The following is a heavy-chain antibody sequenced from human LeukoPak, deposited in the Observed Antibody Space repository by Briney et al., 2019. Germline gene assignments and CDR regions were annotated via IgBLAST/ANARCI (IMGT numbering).Heavy chain of an antibody. CDR2: INHSGRT. V-gene: IGHV4-34*01. J-gene: IGHJ4*02. CDR3: ARGVDYYGV. Sequence: SETLSLTWAAYGGSFSGYYWNWIRQPPGKGLEWVGEINHSGRTNYNPSLKSRVTISVDTSKKQFSLKLSSVTAADTAVYYCARGVDYYGVWGQGTLVTVSS. CDR1: GGSFSGYY. D-gene: IGHD3-10*01.